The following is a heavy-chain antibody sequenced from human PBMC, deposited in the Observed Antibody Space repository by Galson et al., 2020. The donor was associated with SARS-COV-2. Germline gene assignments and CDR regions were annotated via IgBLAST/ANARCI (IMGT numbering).Heavy chain of an antibody. V-gene: IGHV3-30*03. Sequence: GESLKISCAASGFTFRSYGFHWVRQAPGKGLEWVAVISYDGSNENYADSVKGRFTISRDNSKDTLYLQMNSLRAEDTAVYYCARVRADSYGDYWGQGALVTVSS. CDR3: ARVRADSYGDY. J-gene: IGHJ4*02. D-gene: IGHD5-18*01. CDR1: GFTFRSYG. CDR2: ISYDGSNE.